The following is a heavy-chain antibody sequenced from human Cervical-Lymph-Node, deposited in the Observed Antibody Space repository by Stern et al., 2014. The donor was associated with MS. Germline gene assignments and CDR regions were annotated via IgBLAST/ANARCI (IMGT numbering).Heavy chain of an antibody. V-gene: IGHV3-30-3*01. CDR1: GFVFTDYA. D-gene: IGHD5-12*01. CDR3: ARSLFTITGYFDY. CDR2: ISSDGSQT. J-gene: IGHJ4*02. Sequence: VQLEESGGGVVQPGRSRRLSCAASGFVFTDYAVHWVRQAPGKGLEWVAVISSDGSQTYYTDSLKGRFTISRDNSKNTLYLQMNSLRAEDTAVYYCARSLFTITGYFDYWGQGTLVTVSS.